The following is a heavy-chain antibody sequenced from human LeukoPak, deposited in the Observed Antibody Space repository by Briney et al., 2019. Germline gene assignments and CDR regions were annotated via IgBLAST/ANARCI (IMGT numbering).Heavy chain of an antibody. D-gene: IGHD1-14*01. CDR3: ARAVGSTRRPHAGYYYYMDV. CDR1: DDSFSSHY. J-gene: IGHJ6*03. V-gene: IGHV4-4*09. Sequence: PSETLSLTCAVSDDSFSSHYWTWIRQPPGKGLEWIGYIYTSGSPNYNPSLKSRVTISVDTPKNQFSLKLSSVTAADTAVYYCARAVGSTRRPHAGYYYYMDVWGKGTTVTVSS. CDR2: IYTSGSP.